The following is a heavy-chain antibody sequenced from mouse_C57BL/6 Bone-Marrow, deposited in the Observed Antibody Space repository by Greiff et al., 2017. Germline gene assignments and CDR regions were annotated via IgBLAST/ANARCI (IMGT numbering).Heavy chain of an antibody. J-gene: IGHJ2*01. CDR2: IGPDNGDT. CDR1: GFTFTDYY. CDR3: TALWYFDY. V-gene: IGHV14-4*01. D-gene: IGHD1-1*02. Sequence: EVQLQQSGAEFVRPGASVKLSCTASGFTFTDYYMHWVKQRPEQGLEWIGWIGPDNGDTDYASKFQGKATITADTSSNPPYLQLSSLTSEDTAVYYCTALWYFDYGGRGTTLTVSS.